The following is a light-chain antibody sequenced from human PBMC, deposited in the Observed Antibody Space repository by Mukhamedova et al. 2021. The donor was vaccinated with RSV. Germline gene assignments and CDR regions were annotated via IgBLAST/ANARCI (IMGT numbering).Light chain of an antibody. Sequence: QWYQRRVHGRAPVLVIFKDNERPSGIPERFSGSNSGNTATLTISGAQGGDEADYYCQVWDISTVVFGGGTKLTVL. J-gene: IGLJ2*01. CDR2: KDN. CDR3: QVWDISTVV. V-gene: IGLV3-9*02.